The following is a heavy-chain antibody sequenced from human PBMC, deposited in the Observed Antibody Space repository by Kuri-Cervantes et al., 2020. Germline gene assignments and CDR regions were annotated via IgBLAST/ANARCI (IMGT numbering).Heavy chain of an antibody. V-gene: IGHV1-18*01. J-gene: IGHJ4*02. CDR3: ATQGETRFGVVTGVFDY. CDR2: ISAYNGNT. D-gene: IGHD3-3*01. CDR1: GGTFSSYA. Sequence: ASVKVSCKASGGTFSSYAISWVRQAPGQGLEWMGWISAYNGNTNYAQKLQGRVTMTTDTSTSTAYMELSSLRSEDTAVYYCATQGETRFGVVTGVFDYWGPGTLVTVSS.